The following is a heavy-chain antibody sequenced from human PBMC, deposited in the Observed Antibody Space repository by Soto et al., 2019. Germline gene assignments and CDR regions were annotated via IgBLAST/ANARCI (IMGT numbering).Heavy chain of an antibody. CDR3: ARGEYSSSWNWFDP. CDR1: GYTFTSYG. CDR2: ISAYNGNT. Sequence: APVKVSCKASGYTFTSYGSIWVRKKHGQGLEWMGWISAYNGNTNYAQKLQGRVTMTTDTSTSTAYMELRSLRSDDTAVYYCARGEYSSSWNWFDPWGQGTLVTVSS. V-gene: IGHV1-18*01. J-gene: IGHJ5*02. D-gene: IGHD6-6*01.